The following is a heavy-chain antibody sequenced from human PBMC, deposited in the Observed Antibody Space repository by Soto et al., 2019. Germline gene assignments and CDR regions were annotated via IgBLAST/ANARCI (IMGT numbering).Heavy chain of an antibody. CDR1: GDTFTGYY. J-gene: IGHJ6*02. CDR2: INPNSGGT. Sequence: ASVKVSCKASGDTFTGYYMHWVRQAPGQGLEWMGWINPNSGGTNYAQKFQGRVTMTRDTSISTAYMELSRLRSDETAVYYCARDSYSSGWTGYYYYYYGMDVWGQGTTLTV. V-gene: IGHV1-2*02. CDR3: ARDSYSSGWTGYYYYYYGMDV. D-gene: IGHD6-19*01.